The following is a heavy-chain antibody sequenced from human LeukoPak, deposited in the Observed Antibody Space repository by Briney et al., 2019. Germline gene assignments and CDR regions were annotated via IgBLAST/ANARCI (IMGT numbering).Heavy chain of an antibody. Sequence: KTSETLSLTCTVSGGSISSYYWSWIRQPAGKGLEWIGRIYTSASTNYIPSLKSRVTMSVDTSKNQFSLKLSSVTAADTAVYYCASDSPRDYYDSSGYYYYAFDIWGQGTMVTVSS. J-gene: IGHJ3*02. D-gene: IGHD3-22*01. CDR2: IYTSAST. CDR3: ASDSPRDYYDSSGYYYYAFDI. CDR1: GGSISSYY. V-gene: IGHV4-4*07.